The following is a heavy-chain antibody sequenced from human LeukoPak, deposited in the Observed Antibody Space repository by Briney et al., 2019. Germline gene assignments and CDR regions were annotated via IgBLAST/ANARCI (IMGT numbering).Heavy chain of an antibody. Sequence: SETLSLTCTVSGGSISSGGYYWSWIRQHPGKGPEWIGYIYYSGSTYYNPSLKSRVTISVDTSKNQFSLKLSSVTAADTAVYYCARDSVAGLYFDYWGQGTLVTVSS. D-gene: IGHD6-19*01. J-gene: IGHJ4*02. CDR1: GGSISSGGYY. CDR3: ARDSVAGLYFDY. V-gene: IGHV4-31*03. CDR2: IYYSGST.